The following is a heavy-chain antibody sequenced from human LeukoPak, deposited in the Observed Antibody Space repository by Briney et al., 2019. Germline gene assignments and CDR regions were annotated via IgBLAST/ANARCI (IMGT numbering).Heavy chain of an antibody. CDR1: GFTFSNSG. J-gene: IGHJ4*02. CDR3: AKNGVYCDVHCRADL. Sequence: PGRSLRLSCAASGFTFSNSGMNWVRQAPGKGLEWVAVIWSDGRNKYYAESVKGRFTISRDDSKNTLYLQMNRMRGDETDIYYCAKNGVYCDVHCRADLWGQGTLVTVSS. D-gene: IGHD2-21*02. CDR2: IWSDGRNK. V-gene: IGHV3-33*06.